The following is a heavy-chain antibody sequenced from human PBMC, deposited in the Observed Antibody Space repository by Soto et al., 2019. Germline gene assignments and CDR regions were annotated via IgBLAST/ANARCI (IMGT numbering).Heavy chain of an antibody. CDR1: GGTFSSYA. D-gene: IGHD6-13*01. CDR2: IIPIFGTA. V-gene: IGHV1-69*13. Sequence: SVKVSCKASGGTFSSYAIRWVRQAPGQGLEWMGGIIPIFGTANYAQKFQGRVTITADESTSTAYMELSSLRSEDTAEYYCAIFFPEKIAAAGICYAFVIWGQGTMVTVSS. J-gene: IGHJ3*02. CDR3: AIFFPEKIAAAGICYAFVI.